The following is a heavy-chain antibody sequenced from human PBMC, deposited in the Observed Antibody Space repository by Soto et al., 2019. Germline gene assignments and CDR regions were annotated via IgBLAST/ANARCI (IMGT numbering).Heavy chain of an antibody. J-gene: IGHJ2*01. V-gene: IGHV1-69*12. CDR3: ARGNHRWLQLWYFDL. CDR1: GGTFSSYT. Sequence: QVQLVQSGAEVKKPGSSVTVSCKASGGTFSSYTISWVRQAPGQGPEWMGGIIPIFGTANYAQKSQGRVTITADESTSTAYMELSSLRSEDTAVYYCARGNHRWLQLWYFDLWGRGTLVTVSS. D-gene: IGHD5-12*01. CDR2: IIPIFGTA.